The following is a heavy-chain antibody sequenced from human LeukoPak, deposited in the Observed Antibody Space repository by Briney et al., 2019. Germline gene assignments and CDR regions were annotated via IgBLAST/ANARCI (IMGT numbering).Heavy chain of an antibody. J-gene: IGHJ4*02. Sequence: PSETLSLTCAVYGGSFSGYYWSWIRQPPGKGLEWIGEINHSGSTNYNPSLKSRVTISVDTSKNQFSLKLSSVTAADTAVYYCARGQGFGDLGPGSRGQGTLVTVSS. D-gene: IGHD3-10*01. V-gene: IGHV4-34*01. CDR3: ARGQGFGDLGPGS. CDR2: INHSGST. CDR1: GGSFSGYY.